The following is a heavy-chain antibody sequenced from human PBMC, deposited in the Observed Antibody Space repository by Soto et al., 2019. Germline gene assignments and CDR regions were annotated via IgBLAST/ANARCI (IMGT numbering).Heavy chain of an antibody. V-gene: IGHV3-30-3*01. J-gene: IGHJ4*02. CDR1: GFTLSGYV. CDR3: ARGSKDSYPGSRIFDF. Sequence: GGSLRLSCAASGFTLSGYVLHWVRQAPGKGLEWVALISYDGSDKNYGDSVKGRFTISRDNSKNTLYLQMSSLRADDSAVYFCARGSKDSYPGSRIFDFWGRGTLVTVSS. D-gene: IGHD3-10*01. CDR2: ISYDGSDK.